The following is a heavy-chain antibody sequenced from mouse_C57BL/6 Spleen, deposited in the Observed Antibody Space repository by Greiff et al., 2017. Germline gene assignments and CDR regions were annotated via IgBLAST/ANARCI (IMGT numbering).Heavy chain of an antibody. J-gene: IGHJ2*01. D-gene: IGHD1-1*01. CDR3: ARSPLISTVVSGEYYFDY. CDR1: GYTFTSYW. Sequence: QVQLQQPGPELVMPGASVKLSCKASGYTFTSYWMNWVKQRPGKGLEWIGEIDPADSYTNYNQKFKGKSTLTVDKSSSTAYMQLSSLTSEDSAVYYCARSPLISTVVSGEYYFDYWGQGTTLTVSS. CDR2: IDPADSYT. V-gene: IGHV1-69*01.